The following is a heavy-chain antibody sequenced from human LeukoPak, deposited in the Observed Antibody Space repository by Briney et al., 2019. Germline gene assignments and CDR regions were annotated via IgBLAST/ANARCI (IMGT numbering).Heavy chain of an antibody. CDR2: ISGDGSTT. CDR3: AKDPDGYTHGGGWFDP. J-gene: IGHJ5*02. D-gene: IGHD5-24*01. Sequence: PGGSLRLSCAVSGFTFTDYWMHWVRQAPGKGLVWVSRISGDGSTTAYADSVKGRFTISRDNSENTLYLQMNSLRAEDTAVYYCAKDPDGYTHGGGWFDPWGQGTLVTVSS. CDR1: GFTFTDYW. V-gene: IGHV3-74*01.